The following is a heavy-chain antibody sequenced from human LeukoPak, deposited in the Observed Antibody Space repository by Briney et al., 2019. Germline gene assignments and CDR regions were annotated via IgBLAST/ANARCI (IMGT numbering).Heavy chain of an antibody. CDR2: STSYNGDT. Sequence: SRKVSCKASGYTFTHYVFSWVRQAPGEGLEWMGWSTSYNGDTKYVEKLQGRVTMTTDTSTSTAYMELRSLGSDDTAVSYCARRMNSGSYYPSYYFDYWGQGTLVTVSS. V-gene: IGHV1-18*01. J-gene: IGHJ4*02. D-gene: IGHD3-10*01. CDR3: ARRMNSGSYYPSYYFDY. CDR1: GYTFTHYV.